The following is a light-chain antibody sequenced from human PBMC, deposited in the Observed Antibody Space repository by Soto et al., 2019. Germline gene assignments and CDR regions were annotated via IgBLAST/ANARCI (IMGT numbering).Light chain of an antibody. CDR1: SRDVGGYNY. CDR3: SSYAGGNNLV. CDR2: EVS. V-gene: IGLV2-8*01. J-gene: IGLJ3*02. Sequence: QSALTQPPSASGSLGQSVTISCTGTSRDVGGYNYVSWYQQHPGKAPKLVISEVSKRPSGVPDRFSGSKSGNTASLTVSGLQADDEADYYCSSYAGGNNLVFGGGTKLTVL.